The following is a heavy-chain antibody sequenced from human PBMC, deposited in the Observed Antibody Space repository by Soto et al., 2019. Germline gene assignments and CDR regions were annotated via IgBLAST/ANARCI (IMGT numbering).Heavy chain of an antibody. V-gene: IGHV3-43*01. D-gene: IGHD2-15*01. CDR3: AKGQQGYCSGGSCIHPGWYFDL. CDR1: GFTFDDYT. Sequence: EVQLVESGGVVVQPGGSLRLSCAASGFTFDDYTMHWVRQAPGMGLEWVSLISWDGGSTYYADSVKGRFTISRDNSKNSLYLQMNSLRTEDTALYYCAKGQQGYCSGGSCIHPGWYFDLWGRGTLVTVSS. J-gene: IGHJ2*01. CDR2: ISWDGGST.